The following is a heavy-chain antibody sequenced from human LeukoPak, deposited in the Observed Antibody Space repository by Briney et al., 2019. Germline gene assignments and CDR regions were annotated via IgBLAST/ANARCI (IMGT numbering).Heavy chain of an antibody. D-gene: IGHD5-18*01. CDR2: ISYDGRNK. Sequence: GGSLRLSCAASGFTFSSHWMHWVRQAPGKGLEWVAVISYDGRNKHYPDSVKGRFTITRDISTDTLWLQMDSLRTEDTAVYYCAKGPLRGTATAIDYWGQGTLVTVSP. V-gene: IGHV3-30*18. J-gene: IGHJ4*02. CDR1: GFTFSSHW. CDR3: AKGPLRGTATAIDY.